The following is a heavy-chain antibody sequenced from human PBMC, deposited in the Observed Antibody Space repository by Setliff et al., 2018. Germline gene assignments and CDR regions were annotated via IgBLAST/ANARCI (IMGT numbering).Heavy chain of an antibody. V-gene: IGHV1-18*01. D-gene: IGHD2-15*01. Sequence: ASVKVSCKASGYSFLSYGITGVRQAPGQGLEWMGWISAQDGNTIYAQNFQGRVTMTTDTSTSTAYMELRSLRSDDTAVYYCARDSPEMVAPPAAHCFDPWRQGTLVTVSS. J-gene: IGHJ5*02. CDR1: GYSFLSYG. CDR2: ISAQDGNT. CDR3: ARDSPEMVAPPAAHCFDP.